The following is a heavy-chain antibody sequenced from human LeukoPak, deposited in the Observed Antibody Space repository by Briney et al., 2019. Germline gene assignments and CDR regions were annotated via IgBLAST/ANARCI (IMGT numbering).Heavy chain of an antibody. Sequence: SETLSLTCTVSGYSISSGYYWGWIRQPPGKGLEWIGSIYHSGSTYYNPSLKSRVTISVDTSKNQFSLKLSSVTAADTAVYYCARAAEKQWLVLVYFDYWGQGTLVTVSS. D-gene: IGHD6-19*01. CDR3: ARAAEKQWLVLVYFDY. V-gene: IGHV4-38-2*02. J-gene: IGHJ4*02. CDR2: IYHSGST. CDR1: GYSISSGYY.